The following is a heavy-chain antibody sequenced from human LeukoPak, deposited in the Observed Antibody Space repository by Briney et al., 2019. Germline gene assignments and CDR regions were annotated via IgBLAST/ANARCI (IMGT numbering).Heavy chain of an antibody. CDR3: ARAYSSSWWGQARFDY. J-gene: IGHJ4*02. CDR1: GFTFSSYG. V-gene: IGHV3-30*03. D-gene: IGHD6-13*01. Sequence: GGSLRLSCAASGFTFSSYGMHWVRQAPGKGLEWVAVISYDGSNKYYADSVKGRFTISRDNSRNTLYLQMNSLRAEDTAVYYCARAYSSSWWGQARFDYWGQGTLVAVSS. CDR2: ISYDGSNK.